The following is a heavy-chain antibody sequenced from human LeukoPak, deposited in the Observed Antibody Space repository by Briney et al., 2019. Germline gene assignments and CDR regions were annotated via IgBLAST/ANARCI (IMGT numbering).Heavy chain of an antibody. V-gene: IGHV4-34*01. CDR2: INHSGST. CDR3: ARPPRRGYSYGRGSFDY. CDR1: GGSISSYY. D-gene: IGHD5-18*01. Sequence: PSETLSLTCTVSGGSISSYYWSWIRQPPGKGLEWIGEINHSGSTNYNPSLKSRVTISVDTSKNQFSLKPSSVTAADTAVYYCARPPRRGYSYGRGSFDYWGQGTLVTVSS. J-gene: IGHJ4*02.